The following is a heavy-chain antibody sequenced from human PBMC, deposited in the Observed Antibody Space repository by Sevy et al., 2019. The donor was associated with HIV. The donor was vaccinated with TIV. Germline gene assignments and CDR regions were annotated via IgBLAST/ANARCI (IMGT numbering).Heavy chain of an antibody. CDR2: INPSGGST. D-gene: IGHD2-21*02. J-gene: IGHJ5*02. Sequence: ASVKVSCKASGYSFTSYFVYWVGQAPGQGLEWMGKINPSGGSTSSAQKFQGRVTMTRDTSTSTVYMELSSLRSEGTAVYYCAGGGGGYSGWFDPWGQGTLVTVSS. V-gene: IGHV1-46*01. CDR3: AGGGGGYSGWFDP. CDR1: GYSFTSYF.